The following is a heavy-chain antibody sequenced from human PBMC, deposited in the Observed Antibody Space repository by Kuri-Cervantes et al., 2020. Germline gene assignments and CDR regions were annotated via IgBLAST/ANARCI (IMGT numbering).Heavy chain of an antibody. CDR1: GFTFSSYA. D-gene: IGHD2-15*01. CDR3: AGEPRSLAY. V-gene: IGHV3-7*01. Sequence: GGSLRLSCAASGFTFSSYAMHWVRQAPGKGLEWVAMIKKDGSDGYYVDSVKGRFTISRDNVINSLFLQINSLRAEDSAVYYCAGEPRSLAYWGRGTLVTVSS. J-gene: IGHJ4*02. CDR2: IKKDGSDG.